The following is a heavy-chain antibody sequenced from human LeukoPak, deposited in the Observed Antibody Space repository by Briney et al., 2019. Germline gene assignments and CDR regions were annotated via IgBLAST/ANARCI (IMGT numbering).Heavy chain of an antibody. V-gene: IGHV1-2*02. CDR1: GYTFTGYY. CDR2: INPNSGDT. Sequence: GASVKVSCKASGYTFTGYYMHWVRQAPGQGLEWMGWINPNSGDTDIAQKFQGRVTMTRDTSIATSYMEVDSLTSDDTAVYYCARESACGTTNCLAPADWLDPWGQGTLVIVSS. D-gene: IGHD2-2*01. CDR3: ARESACGTTNCLAPADWLDP. J-gene: IGHJ5*02.